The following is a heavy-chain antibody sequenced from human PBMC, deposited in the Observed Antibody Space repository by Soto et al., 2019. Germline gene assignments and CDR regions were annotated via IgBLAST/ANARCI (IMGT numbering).Heavy chain of an antibody. Sequence: HPGGSLRLSCAASGFMFSDYAMDWVRQAPGKGLEWVSVIYSGGSTYYADSVKGRFTISRDNSKNTLYLQMNSLRAEDTAVYYCARDHSSGWYYFDYWGQGTLVTVSS. J-gene: IGHJ4*02. D-gene: IGHD6-19*01. CDR1: GFMFSDYA. CDR2: IYSGGST. V-gene: IGHV3-53*01. CDR3: ARDHSSGWYYFDY.